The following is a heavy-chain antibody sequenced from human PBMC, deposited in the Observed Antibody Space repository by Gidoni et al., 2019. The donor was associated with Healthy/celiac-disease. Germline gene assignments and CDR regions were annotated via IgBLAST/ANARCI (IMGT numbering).Heavy chain of an antibody. J-gene: IGHJ4*02. CDR3: AKDLDDSSGYYPIDY. V-gene: IGHV3-23*01. CDR1: GFTFSSYA. CDR2: ISGSGGST. D-gene: IGHD3-22*01. Sequence: EVQLLESGGGLVQPGGSLRLSCAASGFTFSSYAMSWVRQAPGKGLGCVSAISGSGGSTYYADSVKGRFTISRDNSKNTLYLQMNSLRAEDTAVYYCAKDLDDSSGYYPIDYWGQGTLVTVSS.